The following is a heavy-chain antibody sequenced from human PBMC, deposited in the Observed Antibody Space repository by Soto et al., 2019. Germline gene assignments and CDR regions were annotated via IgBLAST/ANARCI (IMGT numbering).Heavy chain of an antibody. J-gene: IGHJ6*02. D-gene: IGHD3-10*01. V-gene: IGHV3-48*02. CDR2: ISSSSSTI. CDR1: GFTFSSYS. CDR3: ARDEGVWVGDIATFVWRYYYGMDV. Sequence: EVQLVESGGGLVQPGGSLRLSCAASGFTFSSYSMNWVRQAPGKGLEWVSYISSSSSTIYYADSVKGRFTISRDNAKNSRYLKMNSLRDKDTAVYYCARDEGVWVGDIATFVWRYYYGMDVWGQGTTVTVSS.